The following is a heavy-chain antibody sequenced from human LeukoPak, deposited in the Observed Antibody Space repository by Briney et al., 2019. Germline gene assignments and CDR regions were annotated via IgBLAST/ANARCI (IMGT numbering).Heavy chain of an antibody. CDR1: GFTFSGYI. CDR3: ARDQRLDY. V-gene: IGHV3-48*01. D-gene: IGHD6-25*01. CDR2: IGSSGNTI. Sequence: GGSLRLSCAASGFTFSGYIMNWVRQAPGKGLEWVSFIGSSGNTIYYADSVKGRFTVSRDNAKNSLYLQMNSLRAEDTAVYYCARDQRLDYWGQGTLVTVSS. J-gene: IGHJ4*02.